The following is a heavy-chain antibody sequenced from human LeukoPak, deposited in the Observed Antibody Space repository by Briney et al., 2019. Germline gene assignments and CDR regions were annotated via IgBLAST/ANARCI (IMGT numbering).Heavy chain of an antibody. J-gene: IGHJ4*02. CDR2: ISAFNGNT. V-gene: IGHV1-18*01. D-gene: IGHD1-26*01. CDR1: GYIFNSYG. Sequence: ASVKVSCKASGYIFNSYGISWVRQAPGHGLEWMGWISAFNGNTNYAQKFQGRVTMTTGTSTNTAYMELRSLSSDDTAVYFCARDPVGANGVFDYWGQGTLVTVSS. CDR3: ARDPVGANGVFDY.